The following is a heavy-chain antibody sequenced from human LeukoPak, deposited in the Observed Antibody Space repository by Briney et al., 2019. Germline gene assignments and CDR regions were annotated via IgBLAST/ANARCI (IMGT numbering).Heavy chain of an antibody. CDR1: GYTFTGYY. Sequence: ASVKVSCKASGYTFTGYYMHWVRQAPGQGLEWMGWINSNSGGTNYAQKFRGRVTMTRDTSISTAYMELSRLRSDDTAVYYCARGGYSYGFAGSDWFDPWGQGTLVTVSS. D-gene: IGHD5-18*01. J-gene: IGHJ5*02. CDR3: ARGGYSYGFAGSDWFDP. V-gene: IGHV1-2*02. CDR2: INSNSGGT.